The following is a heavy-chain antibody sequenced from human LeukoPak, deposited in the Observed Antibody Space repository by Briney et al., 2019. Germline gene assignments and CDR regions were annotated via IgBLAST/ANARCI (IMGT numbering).Heavy chain of an antibody. J-gene: IGHJ6*02. D-gene: IGHD6-13*01. CDR2: INAGNGNT. CDR1: GYTFTSYA. CDR3: ARGLIAEGLGPYYGMDV. V-gene: IGHV1-3*01. Sequence: GASVKVSCKASGYTFTSYAMHWVRQAPGQRLEWMGWINAGNGNTKYSQKFQGRVTITRDTSASTAYMELSSLRSEDTAVYYCARGLIAEGLGPYYGMDVWGQGTTVTVSS.